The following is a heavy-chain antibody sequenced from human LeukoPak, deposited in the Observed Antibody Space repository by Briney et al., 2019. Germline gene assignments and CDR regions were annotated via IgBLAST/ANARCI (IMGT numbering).Heavy chain of an antibody. CDR2: IYDSGGT. Sequence: SETLSLTCTVPGGSISSYYWSWIRQPPGKGLEWIGNIYDSGGTNYNPSLKSRVTISVDTSKNQCSLKLSSVTAADTAVYYCARQSISGSSLSYFDFWGQGTLVNVSS. CDR3: ARQSISGSSLSYFDF. V-gene: IGHV4-59*01. CDR1: GGSISSYY. D-gene: IGHD3-22*01. J-gene: IGHJ4*02.